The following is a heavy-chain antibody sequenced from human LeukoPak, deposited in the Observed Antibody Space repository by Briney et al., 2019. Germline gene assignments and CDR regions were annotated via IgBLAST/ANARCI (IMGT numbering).Heavy chain of an antibody. V-gene: IGHV1-69*04. CDR2: IIPILGIA. Sequence: GSSVKVSCKASGGTFSSYAISWVRQAPGQGLEWMGRIIPILGIANYAQKFQGRVTITADKSTSTAYMELSSLRSEDTAVYYCARDLPVGIVATTTVRLDWYFDLWGRGTLVTVSS. J-gene: IGHJ2*01. D-gene: IGHD5-12*01. CDR3: ARDLPVGIVATTTVRLDWYFDL. CDR1: GGTFSSYA.